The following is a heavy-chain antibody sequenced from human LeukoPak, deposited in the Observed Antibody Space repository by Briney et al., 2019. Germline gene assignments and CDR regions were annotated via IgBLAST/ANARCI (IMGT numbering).Heavy chain of an antibody. J-gene: IGHJ4*02. Sequence: GGSLRLSCAASGFIFSSYAMSWVRQAPGKGLEWVSTISGSGGSTYYADSVKGRFTISRDNSKNTVYLQMNSLRAEDTAVYYCAKDLYRIVVVPAAPSGFDYWGQGTLVTVSS. CDR1: GFIFSSYA. V-gene: IGHV3-23*01. CDR2: ISGSGGST. D-gene: IGHD2-2*01. CDR3: AKDLYRIVVVPAAPSGFDY.